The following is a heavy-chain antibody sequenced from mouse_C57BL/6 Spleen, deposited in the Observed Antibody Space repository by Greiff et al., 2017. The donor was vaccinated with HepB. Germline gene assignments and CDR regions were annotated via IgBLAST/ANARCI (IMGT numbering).Heavy chain of an antibody. CDR3: ARAPLYYGNYFFDY. J-gene: IGHJ2*01. CDR2: IHPNSGST. Sequence: VQLQQPGAELVKPGASVKLSCKASGYTFTSYWMHWVKQRPGQGLEWIGMIHPNSGSTNYNEKFKSKATLTVDKSSSTAYMQLSSLTSEDSAVYYCARAPLYYGNYFFDYWGQGTTLTVSS. D-gene: IGHD2-1*01. V-gene: IGHV1-64*01. CDR1: GYTFTSYW.